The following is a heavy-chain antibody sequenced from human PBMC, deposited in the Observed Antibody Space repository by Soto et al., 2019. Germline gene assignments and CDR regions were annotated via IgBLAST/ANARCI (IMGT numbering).Heavy chain of an antibody. CDR1: GGSISSFY. Sequence: QVQLQESGPGLVKPSETLSLTCTVSGGSISSFYWSWIRQPPGKGLEWIGYIHDSGGSNYNASLKSRLTKSLDTSKNQFYLRLGSVTAADTAVYYCARGGGFHLDYWGQGTLVTVSS. J-gene: IGHJ4*02. CDR2: IHDSGGS. CDR3: ARGGGFHLDY. V-gene: IGHV4-59*01. D-gene: IGHD3-16*01.